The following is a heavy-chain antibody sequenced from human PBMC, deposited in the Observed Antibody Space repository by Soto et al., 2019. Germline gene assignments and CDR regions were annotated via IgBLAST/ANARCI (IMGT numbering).Heavy chain of an antibody. CDR2: IPYDGTNK. CDR1: GLTFSNFA. Sequence: VGSLRLSCAASGLTFSNFAMNWVRQAPGKGLEWVAFIPYDGTNKYYADSVKGRFTISRDNAKNTLYLQMNSLRSEDTGVYYCATEKTMDVWGQGTTVTVSS. J-gene: IGHJ6*02. V-gene: IGHV3-30-3*01. CDR3: ATEKTMDV.